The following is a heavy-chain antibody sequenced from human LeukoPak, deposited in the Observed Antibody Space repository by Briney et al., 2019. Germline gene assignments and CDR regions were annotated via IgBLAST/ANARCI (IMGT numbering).Heavy chain of an antibody. Sequence: GGSLTLSCLGSGFIFSDYAMHWVRQAPGKGLEYVSSISINGRNTYYPEPVKGRFTISRDNSKDTLYLQMKSLKIEDTAVYYCVRDANWGPPSGAAFSRGHGILVTVSS. V-gene: IGHV3-64D*06. J-gene: IGHJ4*01. D-gene: IGHD2-15*01. CDR1: GFIFSDYA. CDR2: ISINGRNT. CDR3: VRDANWGPPSGAAFS.